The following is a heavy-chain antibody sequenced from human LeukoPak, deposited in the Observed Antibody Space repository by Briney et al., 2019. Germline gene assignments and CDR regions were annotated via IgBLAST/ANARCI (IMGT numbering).Heavy chain of an antibody. J-gene: IGHJ4*02. CDR1: GFTVSRNY. CDR3: ARDPNSIAAAGTGDY. D-gene: IGHD6-13*01. CDR2: IYSDGTT. V-gene: IGHV3-53*01. Sequence: PGGSLRLSCAASGFTVSRNYMSWVRQAPGKGLEWVSLIYSDGTTYYADSVKGRFTISRDNAKNSLYLQMNSLRAEDTAVYYCARDPNSIAAAGTGDYWGQGTLVTVSS.